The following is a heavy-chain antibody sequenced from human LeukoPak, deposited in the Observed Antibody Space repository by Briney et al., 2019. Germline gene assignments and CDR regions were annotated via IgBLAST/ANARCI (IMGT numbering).Heavy chain of an antibody. CDR1: GFIFSSYG. Sequence: GGSLRLSCAASGFIFSSYGMHWVRQAPGKGVEWVAYIGPDESDTYYADSVKGRFIISRDNSKNTLYMQMNSLRTEDTAVYYCGKHDSASDYWGQGTLVTVSS. D-gene: IGHD1-26*01. CDR3: GKHDSASDY. J-gene: IGHJ4*02. V-gene: IGHV3-30*02. CDR2: IGPDESDT.